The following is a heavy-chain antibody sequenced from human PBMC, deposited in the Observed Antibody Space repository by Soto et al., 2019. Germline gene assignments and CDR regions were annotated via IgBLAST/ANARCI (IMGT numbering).Heavy chain of an antibody. D-gene: IGHD5-12*01. CDR1: GFTFSSYA. CDR2: ISGSGGST. Sequence: GESLKISCAASGFTFSSYAMSWVRQAPGKGLEWVSAISGSGGSTYYADSVKGRFTISRDNSKNTLYLQMNSLRAEDTAVYYCAKDQRGGYSGYDNFDYWGQGTLVTVSS. CDR3: AKDQRGGYSGYDNFDY. V-gene: IGHV3-23*01. J-gene: IGHJ4*02.